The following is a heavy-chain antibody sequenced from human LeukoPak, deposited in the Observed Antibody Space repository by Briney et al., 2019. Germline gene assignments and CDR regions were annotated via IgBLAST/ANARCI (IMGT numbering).Heavy chain of an antibody. CDR2: ISSSRNYI. V-gene: IGHV3-21*01. Sequence: PGGSLRLSCAASGFTFSSYSMNWVRQAPGKGLEWVSYISSSRNYIFYADSVKGRFTISRDNAKNSLYLQMNSLRAEDTAVYYCARGGGYSGYDLDAFDIWGQGTMVTVSS. CDR3: ARGGGYSGYDLDAFDI. CDR1: GFTFSSYS. D-gene: IGHD5-12*01. J-gene: IGHJ3*02.